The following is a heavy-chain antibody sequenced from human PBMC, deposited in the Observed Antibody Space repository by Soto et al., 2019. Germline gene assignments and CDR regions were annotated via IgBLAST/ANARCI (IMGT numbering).Heavy chain of an antibody. Sequence: GGSLRLSCAASGFTFSSYAMHWVRQAPGKGLEWVAVISYDGSNKYYADSVKGRFTISRDNSKNTLYLQMNSLRAEDTAVYYCARDLGYQPVSWFDPWGQGTLVTVSS. V-gene: IGHV3-30-3*01. CDR2: ISYDGSNK. J-gene: IGHJ5*02. D-gene: IGHD2-2*01. CDR1: GFTFSSYA. CDR3: ARDLGYQPVSWFDP.